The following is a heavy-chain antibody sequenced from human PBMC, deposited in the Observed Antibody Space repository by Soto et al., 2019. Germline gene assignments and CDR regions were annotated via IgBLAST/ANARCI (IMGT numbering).Heavy chain of an antibody. CDR2: MSHSGGT. CDR1: GGFVSSGSYY. V-gene: IGHV4-34*01. D-gene: IGHD1-1*01. CDR3: ARVERGTATTVVDAFDI. Sequence: QVQLQQWGAGLLKPSETLSLTCAVYGGFVSSGSYYWSWIRQPPGKGLEWIGEMSHSGGTHFNPSLKSGVTRSVDTSTNQFSLKMSSVTAADTALYYCARVERGTATTVVDAFDIWGPGTMVTVSS. J-gene: IGHJ3*02.